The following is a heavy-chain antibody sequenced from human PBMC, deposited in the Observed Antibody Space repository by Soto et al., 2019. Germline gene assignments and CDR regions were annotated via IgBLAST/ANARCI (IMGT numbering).Heavy chain of an antibody. V-gene: IGHV3-21*01. J-gene: IGHJ6*02. D-gene: IGHD2-2*02. CDR3: AREYTAWPLAYGLDV. Sequence: PGGSLRLSCVGSGFTFSTYSINWVRQAPGKGLEWVSSISSRSDIYYADSVKGRFTISRDNAKNSVSLQMNSLRAEDTAVYYCAREYTAWPLAYGLDVLGQGTPVTVSS. CDR2: ISSRSDI. CDR1: GFTFSTYS.